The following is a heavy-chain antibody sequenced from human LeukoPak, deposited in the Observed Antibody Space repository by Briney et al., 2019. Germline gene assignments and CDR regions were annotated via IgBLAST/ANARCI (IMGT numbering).Heavy chain of an antibody. V-gene: IGHV3-23*01. J-gene: IGHJ3*02. Sequence: GGSPRLSCVASGFTFSNYAMSWVRQTPGKGLEWVSVMGGGDNDRYYTDSVKGRFIVSRDNCKNTLFLQVNSLRPEDTAVYYCAKDSWSHNGIYDPFDIWGQGTMVTVSS. CDR1: GFTFSNYA. CDR2: MGGGDNDR. D-gene: IGHD2-8*01. CDR3: AKDSWSHNGIYDPFDI.